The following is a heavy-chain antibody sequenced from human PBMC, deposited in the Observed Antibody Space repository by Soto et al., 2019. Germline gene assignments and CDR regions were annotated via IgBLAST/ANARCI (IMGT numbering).Heavy chain of an antibody. Sequence: VRLFESGGGLVEPGESLRLSCAASGFIFKDFAMSWVRQAPGKGLEWVSTITTSDDITYSADSVRGRFTISRDNSANTLFLQMISLRGDDTATYYCTKGDSSGYFDPSSGYSTPDHWGQGTLVTVSS. CDR1: GFIFKDFA. V-gene: IGHV3-23*01. CDR2: ITTSDDIT. J-gene: IGHJ5*02. CDR3: TKGDSSGYFDPSSGYSTPDH. D-gene: IGHD3-3*01.